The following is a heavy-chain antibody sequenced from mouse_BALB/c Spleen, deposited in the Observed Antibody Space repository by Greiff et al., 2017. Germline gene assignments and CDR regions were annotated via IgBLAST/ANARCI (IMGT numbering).Heavy chain of an antibody. J-gene: IGHJ4*01. V-gene: IGHV1-54*01. D-gene: IGHD2-12*01. CDR2: INPGSGGT. CDR3: AIYDEGAMDY. CDR1: GYAFTNYL. Sequence: VKLQESGAELVRPGTSVKVSCKASGYAFTNYLIEWVKQRPGQGLEWIGVINPGSGGTNYNEKFKGKATLTADKSSSTAYMQLSSLTSDDSAVYFCAIYDEGAMDYWGQGTSVTVSS.